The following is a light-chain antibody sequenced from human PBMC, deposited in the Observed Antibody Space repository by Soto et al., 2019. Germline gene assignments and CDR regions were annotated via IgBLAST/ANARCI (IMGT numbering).Light chain of an antibody. CDR1: QSLVHSDGIAY. Sequence: DAVMTHSPRALPVTLVQPASISCRSNQSLVHSDGIAYFSWFQQRPGRSPRRLIYKVSNRDSGVPARFSGSGSGTDFALKISRVEAEDVGVYYCMQGTHWPITFGQGTRLEIK. J-gene: IGKJ5*01. CDR2: KVS. CDR3: MQGTHWPIT. V-gene: IGKV2-30*02.